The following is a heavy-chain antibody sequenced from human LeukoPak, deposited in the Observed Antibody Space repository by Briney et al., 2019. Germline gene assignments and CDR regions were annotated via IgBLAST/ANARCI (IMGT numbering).Heavy chain of an antibody. J-gene: IGHJ4*02. CDR1: GFTFSSYG. D-gene: IGHD2-2*01. CDR2: ISYDGSNK. CDR3: AKEYQLLRRRSYYFDY. Sequence: PGGSLRLSCAASGFTFSSYGMHWVRQAPGKGLEWVAVISYDGSNKYYADSVKGRFTISRDNSKNTLYLQMNSLRAEDTAVYYCAKEYQLLRRRSYYFDYWGQGTLVTVSS. V-gene: IGHV3-30*18.